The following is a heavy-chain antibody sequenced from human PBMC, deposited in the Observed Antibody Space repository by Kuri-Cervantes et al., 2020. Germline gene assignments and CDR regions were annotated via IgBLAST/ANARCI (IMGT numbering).Heavy chain of an antibody. J-gene: IGHJ6*02. CDR3: ARDRRSSPGGMDV. CDR1: GFTFSGNA. CDR2: ISGSGGST. Sequence: GESLKISCAASGFTFSGNAMSWVRQAPGKGLEWVSAISGSGGSTYYADSVKGRFTISRDNAKNSLYLQMNSLRAGDTAVYYCARDRRSSPGGMDVWGQGTTITVSS. V-gene: IGHV3-23*01. D-gene: IGHD2-2*01.